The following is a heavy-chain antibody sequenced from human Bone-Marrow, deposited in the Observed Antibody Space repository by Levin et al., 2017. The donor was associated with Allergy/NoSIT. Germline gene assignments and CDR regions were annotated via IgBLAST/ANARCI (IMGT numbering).Heavy chain of an antibody. J-gene: IGHJ6*02. D-gene: IGHD2-15*01. Sequence: GESLKISCAASGFTFSSYGMHWVRQAPGKGLEWVAVISYDGSNKYYADSVKGRFTISRDNSKNTLYLQMNSLRAEDTAVYYCAKKEVVVAATLYYYYGMDVWGQGTTVTVSS. CDR2: ISYDGSNK. V-gene: IGHV3-30*18. CDR1: GFTFSSYG. CDR3: AKKEVVVAATLYYYYGMDV.